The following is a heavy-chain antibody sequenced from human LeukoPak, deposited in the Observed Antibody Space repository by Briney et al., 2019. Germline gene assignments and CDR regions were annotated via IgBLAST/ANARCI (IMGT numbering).Heavy chain of an antibody. CDR2: ISAYNGNT. V-gene: IGHV1-18*01. Sequence: GASVKVSCKASGYTFTSYGISWVRQAPGQGLEWMGWISAYNGNTNYAQKLQGRVTMTTDTSTSTAYMELRSLRSDDTAVYYCARGGLRITMVRGVTPPDYWGQGTLVTVSS. CDR1: GYTFTSYG. D-gene: IGHD3-10*01. J-gene: IGHJ4*02. CDR3: ARGGLRITMVRGVTPPDY.